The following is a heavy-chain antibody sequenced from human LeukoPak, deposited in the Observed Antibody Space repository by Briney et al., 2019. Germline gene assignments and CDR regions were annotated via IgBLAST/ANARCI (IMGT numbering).Heavy chain of an antibody. D-gene: IGHD5-18*01. J-gene: IGHJ4*02. V-gene: IGHV3-21*01. CDR2: ISSSSSYI. CDR3: ARGTVQLWLPIDY. Sequence: GGSLRLSCTASGFTFSSYSMKWLRQAPGKGLEWVSSISSSSSYIYYADSVKGRLTISRDKAKISLYLQMNSLRAEDTAVYYCARGTVQLWLPIDYWGQGTLVTVSS. CDR1: GFTFSSYS.